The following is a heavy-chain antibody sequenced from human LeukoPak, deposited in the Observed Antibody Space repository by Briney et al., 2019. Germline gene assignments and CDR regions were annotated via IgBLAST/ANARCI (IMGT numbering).Heavy chain of an antibody. CDR3: VAYYYDSSGYLSDY. CDR1: GYTFTGYY. Sequence: ASVKVSCKASGYTFTGYYMHLVRQAPGQGLEWMGRINPNSGGTNYAQKFQGRVTMTRDTSISTAYMELSRLRSDDTAVYYCVAYYYDSSGYLSDYWGQGTLVTVSS. D-gene: IGHD3-22*01. V-gene: IGHV1-2*06. J-gene: IGHJ4*02. CDR2: INPNSGGT.